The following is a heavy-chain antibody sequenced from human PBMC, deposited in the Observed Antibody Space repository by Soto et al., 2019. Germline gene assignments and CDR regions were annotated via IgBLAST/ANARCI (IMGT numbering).Heavy chain of an antibody. CDR1: GFTFSSYA. V-gene: IGHV3-23*01. J-gene: IGHJ4*02. CDR3: AKDGLGAYSYGSYYFDY. D-gene: IGHD5-18*01. CDR2: ISGSGGST. Sequence: EVQLLESGGGLVQPGGSLRLSCAASGFTFSSYAMSWVRQAPGKGLEWVSTISGSGGSTYYADSVKGRFTIPRDNSKNTLYLQMNSLRAEDTAVYYCAKDGLGAYSYGSYYFDYWGQGTLVTVSS.